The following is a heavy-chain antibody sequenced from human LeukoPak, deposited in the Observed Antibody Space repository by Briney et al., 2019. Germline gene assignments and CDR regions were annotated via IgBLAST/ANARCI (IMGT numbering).Heavy chain of an antibody. CDR2: TYYRSKWYN. V-gene: IGHV6-1*01. D-gene: IGHD1-26*01. J-gene: IGHJ4*02. CDR1: GDSVSSNSAA. Sequence: SQTLSLTCALSGDSVSSNSAAWNWLRQSPSRGLEWLGRTYYRSKWYNDYAVSVKSRITINPDTSKNQFSLQLNSVTPEDTAVYYCARDPLGATPFFDYWGQGTLVTVSS. CDR3: ARDPLGATPFFDY.